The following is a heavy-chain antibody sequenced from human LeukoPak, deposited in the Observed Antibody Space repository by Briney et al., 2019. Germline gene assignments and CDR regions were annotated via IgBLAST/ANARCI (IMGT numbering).Heavy chain of an antibody. CDR2: IKSKTDGGTT. Sequence: NAGGSLRLSCAASGFTFSNAWMSWVRQAPGKGLEWVGRIKSKTDGGTTDYAAPVKGRFTISRDDSKNTLYLQMNSLKTEDTAVYYCTTAPLYDSSGYPFDYWGQGTLVTVSS. CDR3: TTAPLYDSSGYPFDY. CDR1: GFTFSNAW. J-gene: IGHJ4*02. V-gene: IGHV3-15*01. D-gene: IGHD3-22*01.